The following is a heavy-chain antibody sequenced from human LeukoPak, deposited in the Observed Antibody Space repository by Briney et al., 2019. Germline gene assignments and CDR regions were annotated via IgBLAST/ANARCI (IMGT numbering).Heavy chain of an antibody. CDR2: INTNTGNP. J-gene: IGHJ5*02. D-gene: IGHD6-19*01. Sequence: ASVKVSCKASGYTFTSYAMNWVRQAPGQGLEWMGWINTNTGNPTYAQGFTGRFVFSLDTSVSTAYLQISSLKAEDTAVCYCARDGPPTKYSSGPTVSWGQGTLVTVSS. CDR1: GYTFTSYA. CDR3: ARDGPPTKYSSGPTVS. V-gene: IGHV7-4-1*02.